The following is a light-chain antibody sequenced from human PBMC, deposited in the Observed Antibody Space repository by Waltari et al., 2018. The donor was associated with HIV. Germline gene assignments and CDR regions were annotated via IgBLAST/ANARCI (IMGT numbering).Light chain of an antibody. CDR1: SSTLGSNA. Sequence: QSVLTQPPSVSEAPRQRVTISCSGSSSTLGSNAVNLYQQVPGMAPKLLIYYDDLLSAGVCDGFSGSKSGTAASLAIRGLQSEDEADYYCAAWDDSLNGYVFGSGTKVTVL. CDR2: YDD. J-gene: IGLJ1*01. CDR3: AAWDDSLNGYV. V-gene: IGLV1-36*01.